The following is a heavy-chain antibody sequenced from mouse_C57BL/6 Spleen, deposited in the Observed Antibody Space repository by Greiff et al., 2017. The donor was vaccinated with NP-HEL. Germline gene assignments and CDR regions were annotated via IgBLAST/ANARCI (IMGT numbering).Heavy chain of an antibody. CDR2: IRLKSDNFAT. CDR3: TGGNPAWFAY. Sequence: EVQVVESGGGLVQPGGSMKLSCVASGFTFSNYWMNWVRQSPEKGLEWVAQIRLKSDNFATHYAESVKGRFTISREDSKSSVYLQMNNVRAEYTGIYYSTGGNPAWFAYWGQGTLVTVSA. CDR1: GFTFSNYW. D-gene: IGHD2-1*01. V-gene: IGHV6-3*01. J-gene: IGHJ3*01.